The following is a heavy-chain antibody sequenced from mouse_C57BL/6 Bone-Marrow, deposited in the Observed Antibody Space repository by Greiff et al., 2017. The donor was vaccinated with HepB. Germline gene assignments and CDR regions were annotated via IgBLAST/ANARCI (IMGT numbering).Heavy chain of an antibody. V-gene: IGHV1-81*01. J-gene: IGHJ2*01. D-gene: IGHD1-1*01. CDR1: GYTFTSYG. Sequence: QVQLKESGAELARPGASVKLSCKASGYTFTSYGISWVKQRTGQGLEWIGEIYPRSGNTYYNEKFKGKATLTADKSSSTAYMELRSLTSEDSAVYFCARGYYGSSWYYFDYWGQGTTLTVSS. CDR3: ARGYYGSSWYYFDY. CDR2: IYPRSGNT.